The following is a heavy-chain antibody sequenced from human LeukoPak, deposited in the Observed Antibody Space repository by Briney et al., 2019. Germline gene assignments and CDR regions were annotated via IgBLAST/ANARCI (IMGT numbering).Heavy chain of an antibody. CDR3: ARFSGSSNFDY. J-gene: IGHJ4*02. Sequence: ASVKVSCRASGYTFSGYFMHWVRQAPGRGLEWMGWIYPNSGGTKYAQKFQGRVTMTRDTSISTIYMELSSLRSDDTAVYYCARFSGSSNFDYWGQGTLVTVSS. D-gene: IGHD1-26*01. V-gene: IGHV1-2*02. CDR1: GYTFSGYF. CDR2: IYPNSGGT.